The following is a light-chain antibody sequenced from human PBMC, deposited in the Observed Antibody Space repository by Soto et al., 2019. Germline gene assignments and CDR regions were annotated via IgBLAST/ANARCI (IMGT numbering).Light chain of an antibody. CDR1: QSISTW. Sequence: DIQMTQSPSTLSASVGDRATITCRASQSISTWLAWYQQKSGQAPNLLIHKASSLQSGVPSRFSGSGSGTEFTLTISSLQPDDFATYYCQQYNSYPSTFGGGTKVEIK. CDR3: QQYNSYPST. J-gene: IGKJ4*01. CDR2: KAS. V-gene: IGKV1-5*03.